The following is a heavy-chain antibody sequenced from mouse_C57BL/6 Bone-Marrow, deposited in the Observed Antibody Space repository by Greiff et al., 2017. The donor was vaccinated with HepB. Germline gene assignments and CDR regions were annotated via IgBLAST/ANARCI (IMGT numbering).Heavy chain of an antibody. Sequence: VQLQQSGPELVKPGASVKISCKASGYTFTDYYMNWVKQSHGKSLEWIGDINPNNGGTSYNQKFKGKATLTVDKSSSTAYMELRSLTSEDSAVYYCAHYGNYVAFDYWGQGTTLTVSS. CDR1: GYTFTDYY. CDR3: AHYGNYVAFDY. D-gene: IGHD2-1*01. CDR2: INPNNGGT. J-gene: IGHJ2*01. V-gene: IGHV1-26*01.